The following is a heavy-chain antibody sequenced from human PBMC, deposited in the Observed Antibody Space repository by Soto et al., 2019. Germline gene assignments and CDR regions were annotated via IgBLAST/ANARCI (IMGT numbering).Heavy chain of an antibody. V-gene: IGHV3-21*01. J-gene: IGHJ3*02. Sequence: EVQLVESGGGLVKPGGSLRLSCAASGFAFSPYGMTWVRQAPGKGLEWVSFISGNSRYIYYADSVKGRFTISRDNAKNSLYLQMNSLRADDTAVYYCARDHSSEGDTEGDAFDIWGQGTMVTVSS. CDR1: GFAFSPYG. D-gene: IGHD1-26*01. CDR3: ARDHSSEGDTEGDAFDI. CDR2: ISGNSRYI.